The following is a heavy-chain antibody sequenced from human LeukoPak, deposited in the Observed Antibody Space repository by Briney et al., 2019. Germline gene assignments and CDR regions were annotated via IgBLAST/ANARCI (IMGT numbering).Heavy chain of an antibody. V-gene: IGHV4-59*08. J-gene: IGHJ4*02. Sequence: SETLSLTCSVSRFSLSPDHLAWIRQHPGKELEWSGVIFYAGTARYNHSVEGRSTLTVDMSNNQVSLKLRSVTAADTATYVCARLIDWANTRFESWGQGTLVTVSS. CDR3: ARLIDWANTRFES. D-gene: IGHD2-21*01. CDR2: IFYAGTA. CDR1: RFSLSPDH.